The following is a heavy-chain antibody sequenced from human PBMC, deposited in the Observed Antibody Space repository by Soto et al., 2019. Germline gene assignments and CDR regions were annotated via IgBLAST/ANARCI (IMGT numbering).Heavy chain of an antibody. D-gene: IGHD3-22*01. J-gene: IGHJ4*02. Sequence: PSETLSLTCAVYGGSFSGYYWSWIRQPPGKGLEWIGEINHSGSTNYNPSLKSRVTMSVDTSKNQFSLKLSSVTAADTAVYYCARGRSSGSSRLFYWGQGTLVTVSS. CDR3: ARGRSSGSSRLFY. CDR1: GGSFSGYY. V-gene: IGHV4-34*01. CDR2: INHSGST.